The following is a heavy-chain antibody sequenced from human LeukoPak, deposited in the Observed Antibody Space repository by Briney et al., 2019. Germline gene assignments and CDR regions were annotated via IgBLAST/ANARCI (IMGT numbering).Heavy chain of an antibody. Sequence: SGGSLRLSCAASGFTVSSNYMSWVRQAPGKGLEWVSVIYSGGSTYYADSVKGRFTISRDNSKNTLYLQMNSLRAEDTAVYYCARDSVGSGSYYNGAFGYWGQGTLVTVSS. D-gene: IGHD3-10*01. J-gene: IGHJ4*02. V-gene: IGHV3-66*01. CDR3: ARDSVGSGSYYNGAFGY. CDR2: IYSGGST. CDR1: GFTVSSNY.